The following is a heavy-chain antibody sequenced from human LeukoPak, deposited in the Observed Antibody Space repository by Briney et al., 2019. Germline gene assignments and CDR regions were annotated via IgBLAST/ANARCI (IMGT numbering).Heavy chain of an antibody. J-gene: IGHJ4*02. CDR1: GFTLDDYG. Sequence: GRSLRLSCAASGFTLDDYGMHWVRQAPGKGLEWVSGISWNSGSIGYADSVKGRFTISRDNAKNSLYLQMSSLRPEDTALYYCAKGFYGDYGPIDCWGQGTLVTVSS. CDR2: ISWNSGSI. CDR3: AKGFYGDYGPIDC. D-gene: IGHD4-17*01. V-gene: IGHV3-9*01.